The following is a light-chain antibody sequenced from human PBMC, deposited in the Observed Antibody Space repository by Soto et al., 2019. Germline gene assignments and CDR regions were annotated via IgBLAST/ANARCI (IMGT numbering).Light chain of an antibody. CDR3: TSYTNSDIFV. CDR2: DVS. Sequence: QSALTQPASVAGSPGQSITISCTGTSSDVGSYNFVSWYQHHPGKAPKLMIYDVSNRTSGVSNRFSGSKSGNTASLTISGLQAEDEADYYCTSYTNSDIFVFGTGTKLTVL. V-gene: IGLV2-14*03. CDR1: SSDVGSYNF. J-gene: IGLJ1*01.